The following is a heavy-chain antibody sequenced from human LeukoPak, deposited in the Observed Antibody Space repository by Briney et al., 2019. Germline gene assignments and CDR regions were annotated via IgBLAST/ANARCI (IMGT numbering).Heavy chain of an antibody. CDR2: IYPGDSDT. J-gene: IGHJ4*02. V-gene: IGHV5-51*01. D-gene: IGHD2-15*01. CDR3: ARLVPGGGLRYFDY. CDR1: GYSFADYW. Sequence: GEPLKISGKGSGYSFADYWSGGVGQMQGKGLEGRGIIYPGDSDTRYSPSFQGQVTISADKSISTAYLQWSSLKASDTAMYYCARLVPGGGLRYFDYWGQGTLVTVSS.